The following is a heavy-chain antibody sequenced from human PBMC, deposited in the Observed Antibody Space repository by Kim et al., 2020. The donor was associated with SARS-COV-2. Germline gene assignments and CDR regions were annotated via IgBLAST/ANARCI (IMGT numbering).Heavy chain of an antibody. Sequence: GGSLRLSCAASGFTFDDYPMHWVRQAPGKGLEWVSGISSNSDTIAYAHSLKGRFTISRDNAKNSLYLQMNSLRLEDTALYYWAKRDSGSSGHFDHWGQGTLVTVSS. CDR1: GFTFDDYP. CDR2: ISSNSDTI. V-gene: IGHV3-9*01. CDR3: AKRDSGSSGHFDH. D-gene: IGHD1-26*01. J-gene: IGHJ4*02.